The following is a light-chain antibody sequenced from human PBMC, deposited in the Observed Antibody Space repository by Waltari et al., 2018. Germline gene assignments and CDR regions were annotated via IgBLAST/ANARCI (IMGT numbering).Light chain of an antibody. CDR2: GVS. CDR1: QALTTY. J-gene: IGKJ5*01. CDR3: QQLNTYPPT. Sequence: DIQLTQSPSFLSASVGDRVTITCRASQALTTYLAWYQQTPGKAPKLLIDGVSTLQSGVPSRFSGSGSGADFTLTINSLQPEDFAIYYCQQLNTYPPTFGQGTRLEIK. V-gene: IGKV1-9*01.